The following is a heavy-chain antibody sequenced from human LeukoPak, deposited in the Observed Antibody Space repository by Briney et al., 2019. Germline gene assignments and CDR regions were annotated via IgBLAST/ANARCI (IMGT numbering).Heavy chain of an antibody. CDR3: AKCSGDEYYYYYGMDV. CDR2: ISGSGGST. D-gene: IGHD4-17*01. J-gene: IGHJ6*02. V-gene: IGHV3-23*01. CDR1: GFTFSSYA. Sequence: GGSLRLSCAASGFTFSSYAMSWVRQAPGKGLEWVSAISGSGGSTYYADSVKGRFTISRDNSKNTLYLQMNSLRAEDTAVYYCAKCSGDEYYYYYGMDVWGQGTTVTASS.